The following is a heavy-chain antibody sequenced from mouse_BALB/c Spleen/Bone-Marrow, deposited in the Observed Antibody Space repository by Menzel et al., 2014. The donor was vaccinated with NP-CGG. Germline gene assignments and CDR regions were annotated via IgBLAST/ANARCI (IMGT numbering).Heavy chain of an antibody. D-gene: IGHD1-1*01. CDR1: GYTFTSYW. J-gene: IGHJ2*01. CDR2: INPSTGYT. CDR3: ASTTVVDY. V-gene: IGHV1-7*01. Sequence: QVQLQQSGAELAKPGASVKMSCKASGYTFTSYWMHWVKQRPGQGLEWIGYINPSTGYTEYNQKFKDKATLTANKSSSTAYMQLSSLTSEDSAVCYCASTTVVDYWGQGTTLTVSS.